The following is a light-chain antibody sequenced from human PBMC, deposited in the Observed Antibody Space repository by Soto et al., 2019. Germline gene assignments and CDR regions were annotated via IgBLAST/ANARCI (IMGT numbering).Light chain of an antibody. J-gene: IGLJ1*01. Sequence: QSALTQPASVSGSPGQSITISCTATSSGVGSFNLVSWYQQHPGKAPQLMIYEVSKRPSGVSNRFSGSKSGNTASLTISGLQAEDEADYHCCSYAGSSTFVFGTGTKLTVL. CDR2: EVS. CDR3: CSYAGSSTFV. CDR1: SSGVGSFNL. V-gene: IGLV2-23*02.